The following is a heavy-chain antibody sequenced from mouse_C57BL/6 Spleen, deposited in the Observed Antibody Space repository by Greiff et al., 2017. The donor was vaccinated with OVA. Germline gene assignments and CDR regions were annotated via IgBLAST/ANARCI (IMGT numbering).Heavy chain of an antibody. D-gene: IGHD1-1*01. CDR1: GFSLTSYG. V-gene: IGHV2-6-1*01. CDR2: IWSDGST. CDR3: ARQIVGPYYAMDY. Sequence: VQLKESGPGLVAPSQSLSITCTVSGFSLTSYGVHWVRQPPGTGLEWLVVIWSDGSTTYNSALKSRLSISKDNSKSQVFLKMNSLQTDDTAMYYCARQIVGPYYAMDYWGQGTSVTVSS. J-gene: IGHJ4*01.